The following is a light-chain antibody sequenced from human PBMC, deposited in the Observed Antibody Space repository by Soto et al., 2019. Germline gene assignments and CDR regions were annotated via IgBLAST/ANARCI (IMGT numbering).Light chain of an antibody. CDR1: SSSIGAGYD. J-gene: IGLJ1*01. CDR2: RNN. Sequence: QSVLTQPPSVSGAPGQRVTISCTGSSSSIGAGYDVHWYQQLPGTAPRLLIYRNNNRPSGVPDRFSGSNSGTSASLAITGLQAEDEADYYCQSYDNRLSAYVFGTGTKLTVL. CDR3: QSYDNRLSAYV. V-gene: IGLV1-40*01.